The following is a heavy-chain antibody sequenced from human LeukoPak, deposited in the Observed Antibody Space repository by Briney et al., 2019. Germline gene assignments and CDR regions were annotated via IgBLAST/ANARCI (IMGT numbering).Heavy chain of an antibody. J-gene: IGHJ3*02. CDR3: AGFFYDNSNDAFDI. Sequence: SVKVSCKASGVTFGSYDFTFTSYAISWVRQAPGQGLEWMGGIIPIYGRANYPQKFQGRVTITADESTRTVTMQLSSLRSEDTAVYYCAGFFYDNSNDAFDIWGRGTVVTVS. V-gene: IGHV1-69*13. D-gene: IGHD3-22*01. CDR2: IIPIYGRA. CDR1: GVTFGSYDFTFTSYA.